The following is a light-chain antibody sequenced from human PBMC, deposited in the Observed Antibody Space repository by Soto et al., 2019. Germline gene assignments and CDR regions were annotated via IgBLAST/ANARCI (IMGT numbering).Light chain of an antibody. Sequence: QSVLTQPPSASGTPGQRVSISCSGSRSNIGSNNVNWYQQLPGTAPKLLIYINNQRPSGVPDRFSGSKSGTSASLAISGLQSEDEADYYCAAWDDSLNVYVFGTGTKVTVL. J-gene: IGLJ1*01. CDR3: AAWDDSLNVYV. CDR2: INN. V-gene: IGLV1-44*01. CDR1: RSNIGSNN.